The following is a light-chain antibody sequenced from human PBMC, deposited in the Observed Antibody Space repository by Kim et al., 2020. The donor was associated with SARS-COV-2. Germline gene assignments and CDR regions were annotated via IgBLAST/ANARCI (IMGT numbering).Light chain of an antibody. J-gene: IGKJ4*01. CDR3: LQHNSYPRT. CDR1: QGINIS. CDR2: AAS. V-gene: IGKV1-17*03. Sequence: ASLGDRVTMPCRASQGINISLAWFQQKPGTVPKRLIYAASSLQSGVPSRFSGSGSGTEFTLTISSLQPEDFATYYCLQHNSYPRTFGGGTKVDIK.